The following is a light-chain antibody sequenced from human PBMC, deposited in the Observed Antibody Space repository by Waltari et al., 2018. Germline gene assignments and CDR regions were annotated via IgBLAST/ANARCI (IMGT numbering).Light chain of an antibody. V-gene: IGKV1-17*03. CDR3: AQHNSITLS. Sequence: DIQMTQSPAAMSASVGDRVTITCRASQGINNLLGWFQQKPGKAPKRLIYAASSLESGVPSRFSGSGSGTEFTLTISSLQPEDFATYYCAQHNSITLSFGPGTKVDFK. CDR2: AAS. J-gene: IGKJ3*01. CDR1: QGINNL.